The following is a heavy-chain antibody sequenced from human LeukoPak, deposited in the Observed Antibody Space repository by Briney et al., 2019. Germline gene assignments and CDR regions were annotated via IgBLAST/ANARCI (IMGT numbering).Heavy chain of an antibody. J-gene: IGHJ4*02. CDR1: GFTFSSYS. V-gene: IGHV3-48*01. D-gene: IGHD5-18*01. CDR3: ARDQSGYSYGPFDY. CDR2: ISSSSSTI. Sequence: GGSLRLSCAASGFTFSSYSMNWVRQAPGKGLEWVSYISSSSSTIYYADSVKGRFTISRDNAKNSLYLQMNSLRVEDTAVYYCARDQSGYSYGPFDYWGQGTLVTVSS.